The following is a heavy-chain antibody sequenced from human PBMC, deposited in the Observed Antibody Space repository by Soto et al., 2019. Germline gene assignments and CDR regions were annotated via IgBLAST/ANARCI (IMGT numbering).Heavy chain of an antibody. CDR3: AKSGFSTSPKSLVLVHTRYGMDV. CDR2: ISGSGGST. V-gene: IGHV3-23*01. J-gene: IGHJ6*02. CDR1: GFTFSSYA. D-gene: IGHD2-8*02. Sequence: QPGGSLRLSCAASGFTFSSYAMSWVRQAPGKGLEWVSAISGSGGSTYYADSVKGRFTISRDNSKNTLYLQMNSLRAEDTAVYYCAKSGFSTSPKSLVLVHTRYGMDVWGQGTTVTVSS.